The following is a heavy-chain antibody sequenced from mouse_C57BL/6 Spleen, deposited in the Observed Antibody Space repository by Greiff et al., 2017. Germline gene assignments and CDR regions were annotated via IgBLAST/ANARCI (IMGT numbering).Heavy chain of an antibody. J-gene: IGHJ1*03. CDR3: TRGSSYPHWYFDV. V-gene: IGHV1-15*01. CDR1: GYTFTDYE. Sequence: QVQLQQSGAELVRPGASVTLSCKASGYTFTDYEMHWVKQTPVHGLEWIGAIDPETGGTAYNQKFKGKAILTADKSSSTAYMELRSLTSEDSAVYYCTRGSSYPHWYFDVWSTGTTVTVSS. D-gene: IGHD1-1*01. CDR2: IDPETGGT.